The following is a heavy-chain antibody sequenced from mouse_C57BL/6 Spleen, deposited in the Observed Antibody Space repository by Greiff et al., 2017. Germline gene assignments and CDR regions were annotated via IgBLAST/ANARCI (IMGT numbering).Heavy chain of an antibody. D-gene: IGHD1-1*01. CDR2: IHPNSGST. CDR3: ARSYYGSSPYFDY. V-gene: IGHV1-64*01. CDR1: GYTFTSYW. Sequence: QVQLKQPGAELVKPGASVKLSCKASGYTFTSYWMHWVKQRPVQGLEWIGMIHPNSGSTNYNEKFKSKATLTVDKSSSTAYMQLSSLTSEDSAVYYCARSYYGSSPYFDYWGQGTTLTVSS. J-gene: IGHJ2*01.